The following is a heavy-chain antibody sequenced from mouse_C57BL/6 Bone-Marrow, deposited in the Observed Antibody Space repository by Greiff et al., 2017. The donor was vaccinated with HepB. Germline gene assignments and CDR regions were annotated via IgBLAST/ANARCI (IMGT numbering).Heavy chain of an antibody. CDR1: GYTFTNYW. V-gene: IGHV1-63*01. J-gene: IGHJ4*01. CDR3: ARWGLGSSYAMDY. CDR2: IYPGGGYT. Sequence: QVQLQQSGAELVRPGTSVKMSCKASGYTFTNYWIGWAKQRPGHGLEWIGDIYPGGGYTNYNEKFKGKATLTADKSSCTAYMQFSSLTSEDSAIYYCARWGLGSSYAMDYWGQGTSVTVSS. D-gene: IGHD1-1*01.